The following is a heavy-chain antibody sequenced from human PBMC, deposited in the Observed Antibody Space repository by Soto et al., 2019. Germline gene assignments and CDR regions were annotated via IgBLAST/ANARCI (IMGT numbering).Heavy chain of an antibody. CDR3: AREGPLSHDYGDYLGY. D-gene: IGHD4-17*01. V-gene: IGHV1-3*01. CDR2: INAGNGNT. Sequence: QVQLVQSGAEVKKPGASVKVSCKASGYTFTSYAMHWVRQAPGQRLEWMGWINAGNGNTKYSQKFQGRVTITRDTSASTAYMELSSLRSEDTAVYYCAREGPLSHDYGDYLGYWGQGTLVTVSS. J-gene: IGHJ4*02. CDR1: GYTFTSYA.